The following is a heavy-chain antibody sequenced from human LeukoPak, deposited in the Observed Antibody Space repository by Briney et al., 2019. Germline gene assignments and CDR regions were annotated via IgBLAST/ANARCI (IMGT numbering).Heavy chain of an antibody. Sequence: SETLSLTCTVSGGSTNSGSYYWGWIRESPGKGLEWIGAIYYSGGTFYNPSLKSRVTISVDTSKNQFSLKLSSVTAADTSIYYCVGRKSTTPNWFDHWGQGTLVTVSS. J-gene: IGHJ5*02. D-gene: IGHD1-1*01. V-gene: IGHV4-39*01. CDR2: IYYSGGT. CDR1: GGSTNSGSYY. CDR3: VGRKSTTPNWFDH.